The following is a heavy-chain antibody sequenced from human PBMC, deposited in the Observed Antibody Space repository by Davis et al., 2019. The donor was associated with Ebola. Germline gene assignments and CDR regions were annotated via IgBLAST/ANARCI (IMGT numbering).Heavy chain of an antibody. CDR2: IYYSGST. CDR3: ARVDVGYCSSTSCYPNYYYYYAMDV. Sequence: LRLSCTVSGGSISSGGYYWSWIRQHPGKGLEWIGYIYYSGSTYYNPSLKSRVTISVDTSKNQFSLKLSSVTAADTAVYYCARVDVGYCSSTSCYPNYYYYYAMDVWGQGTTVTVSS. J-gene: IGHJ6*02. V-gene: IGHV4-31*03. CDR1: GGSISSGGYY. D-gene: IGHD2-2*01.